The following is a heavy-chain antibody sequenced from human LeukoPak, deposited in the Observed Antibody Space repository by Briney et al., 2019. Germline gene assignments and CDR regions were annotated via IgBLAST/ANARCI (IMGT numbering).Heavy chain of an antibody. CDR1: GGSVSDYY. CDR3: ASRKLGNDY. CDR2: IYHTGST. V-gene: IGHV4-59*02. Sequence: PSETLSLTCTISGGSVSDYYWSWIRQSPGKGLEWIGYIYHTGSTSYSPSLKSRVTISADTSQNRFSLKLSSVTAADTAVYYCASRKLGNDYWGQGTLVAVSS. D-gene: IGHD7-27*01. J-gene: IGHJ4*02.